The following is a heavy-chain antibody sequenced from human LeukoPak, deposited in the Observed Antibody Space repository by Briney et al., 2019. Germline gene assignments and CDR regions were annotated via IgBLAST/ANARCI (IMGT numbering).Heavy chain of an antibody. CDR2: INHSGST. CDR3: ARHNPYFDY. D-gene: IGHD1-14*01. CDR1: GGSFSGYY. V-gene: IGHV4-34*01. J-gene: IGHJ4*02. Sequence: SSETLSLTCAVYGGSFSGYYWSWIRQPPGKGLEWIGEINHSGSTNYNPSLKSRVTISVDMSKNQFSLKLSSVTAADTAVYYCARHNPYFDYWGQGTLVTVSS.